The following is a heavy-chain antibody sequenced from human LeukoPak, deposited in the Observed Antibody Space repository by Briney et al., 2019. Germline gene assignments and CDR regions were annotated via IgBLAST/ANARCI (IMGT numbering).Heavy chain of an antibody. CDR3: AKDGGLWVSAHWGDS. CDR1: GFTFSSYT. CDR2: ITTSDGNT. D-gene: IGHD7-27*01. Sequence: GGCLRLSCAASGFTFSSYTMSWVRQAPGKGLEWVSTITTSDGNTYYADSVKGRFTVSRDNSKNTLFLQMNSLRAEDTAVYYCAKDGGLWVSAHWGDSWGRGTLVTVSS. J-gene: IGHJ4*02. V-gene: IGHV3-23*01.